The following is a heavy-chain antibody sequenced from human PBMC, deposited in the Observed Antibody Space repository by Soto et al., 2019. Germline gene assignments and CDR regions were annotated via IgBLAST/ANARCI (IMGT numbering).Heavy chain of an antibody. D-gene: IGHD6-19*01. CDR3: ARDLRPGIAVAGDFDY. J-gene: IGHJ4*02. Sequence: ASVKVSCKASGYTLTSYGISWVRQAPGQGLEWMGWISAYNGNTNYAQKLQGRVTMTTDTSTSTAYMELRSLRSDDTAVYYCARDLRPGIAVAGDFDYRGQRTLVTVSS. V-gene: IGHV1-18*01. CDR1: GYTLTSYG. CDR2: ISAYNGNT.